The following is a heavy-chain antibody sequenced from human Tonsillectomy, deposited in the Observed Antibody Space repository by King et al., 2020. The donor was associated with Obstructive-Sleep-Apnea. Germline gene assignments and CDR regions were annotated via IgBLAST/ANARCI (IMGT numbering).Heavy chain of an antibody. J-gene: IGHJ6*02. Sequence: HVQLQESGPGLVKPSGTLSLTCAVSGGSISSTNWWTWVRQPPGKGLEWIGEIYHSGNTNYNPSLKSRVTISVDKSKNKFSLKMSSVTAADTAVYYCARVTWRPDYRGLDVWGQGNTVTVSS. CDR1: GGSISSTNW. CDR3: ARVTWRPDYRGLDV. V-gene: IGHV4-4*02. CDR2: IYHSGNT. D-gene: IGHD4-23*01.